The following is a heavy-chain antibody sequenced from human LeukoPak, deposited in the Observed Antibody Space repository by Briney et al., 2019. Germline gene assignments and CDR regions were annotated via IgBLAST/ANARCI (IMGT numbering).Heavy chain of an antibody. D-gene: IGHD4/OR15-4a*01. Sequence: ASVKVSCKASGGTFSSYAISWVRQAPGQGLEWMGGIIPIFGTANYAQKFQGRVTITTDESTSTAYMELSSLRPEDTAVYYCARDFSEYGAHQGVXXDYWXQGTLVTVSS. V-gene: IGHV1-69*05. J-gene: IGHJ4*02. CDR3: ARDFSEYGAHQGVXXDY. CDR2: IIPIFGTA. CDR1: GGTFSSYA.